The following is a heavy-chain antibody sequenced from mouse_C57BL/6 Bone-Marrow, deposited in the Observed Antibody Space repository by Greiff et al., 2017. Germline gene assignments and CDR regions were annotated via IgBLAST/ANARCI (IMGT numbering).Heavy chain of an antibody. D-gene: IGHD4-1*01. CDR1: GFTFSSYG. Sequence: EVQLQQSGGDLVKPGGSLKLSCAASGFTFSSYGMSWVRQTPDKRLEWVATISSGGSYTYYPDSVKGRFTISRDNAKNTLYLQMSSLKSEDTAMYYCASLTGTVDYWGQGTTLTVSS. V-gene: IGHV5-6*01. CDR3: ASLTGTVDY. CDR2: ISSGGSYT. J-gene: IGHJ2*01.